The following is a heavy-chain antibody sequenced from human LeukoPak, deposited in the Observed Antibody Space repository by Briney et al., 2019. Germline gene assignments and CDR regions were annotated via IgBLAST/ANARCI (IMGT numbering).Heavy chain of an antibody. V-gene: IGHV4-30-4*01. CDR3: ARSLYYYGSGSWFDP. J-gene: IGHJ5*02. Sequence: PSQTLSLTCTVSGGSISSGDYYWSWIRQPRGKGLEWIGYIYYSGSTYYNPSLKSRVTISVDTSKNQFSLKLSSVTAADTAVYYCARSLYYYGSGSWFDPWGQGTLVTVSS. CDR2: IYYSGST. CDR1: GGSISSGDYY. D-gene: IGHD3-10*01.